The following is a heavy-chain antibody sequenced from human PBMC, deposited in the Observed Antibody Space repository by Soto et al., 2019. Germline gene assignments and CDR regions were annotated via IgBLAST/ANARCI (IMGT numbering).Heavy chain of an antibody. J-gene: IGHJ3*01. CDR3: ARRIIDNWSRGHAFDF. CDR1: GGSVSSGNYF. Sequence: QLQLQESGPGLVKPAETLSLKCAVSGGSVSSGNYFWGWIRQPPGKGLEWIGNIYYNGDTYYSPFLNSRDSLPVDTAQNQFSLRLISVTAAYTAVHYGARRIIDNWSRGHAFDFWGKGPLVTVSS. D-gene: IGHD1-20*01. V-gene: IGHV4-39*01. CDR2: IYYNGDT.